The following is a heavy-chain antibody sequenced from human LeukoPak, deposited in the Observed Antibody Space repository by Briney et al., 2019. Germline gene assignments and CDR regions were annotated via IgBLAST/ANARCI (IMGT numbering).Heavy chain of an antibody. D-gene: IGHD3-22*01. J-gene: IGHJ4*02. CDR3: ARDGPDSYYYDSSGYPDY. CDR1: GGTFSSYA. Sequence: ASVKVSCKASGGTFSSYAISWVRQAPGQGFEWMGRIIPILGIANYAQKFQGRVTITADKSTSTAYMELSSLRSEGTAVYYCARDGPDSYYYDSSGYPDYWGQGTLVTVSS. CDR2: IIPILGIA. V-gene: IGHV1-69*04.